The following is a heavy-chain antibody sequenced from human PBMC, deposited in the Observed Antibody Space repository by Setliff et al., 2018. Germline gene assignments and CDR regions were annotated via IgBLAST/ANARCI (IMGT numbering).Heavy chain of an antibody. CDR1: GYTFTSYG. CDR3: ARLSYRWSPYYYFDY. CDR2: ISAYNGNT. D-gene: IGHD2-15*01. Sequence: VKVSCKASGYTFTSYGISWVRQAPGHGLEWMGWISAYNGNTNYAQKLQGRVTITTDESTSTAYMELSSLRSEDTALYYCARLSYRWSPYYYFDYWGQGTLVTV. J-gene: IGHJ4*02. V-gene: IGHV1-18*01.